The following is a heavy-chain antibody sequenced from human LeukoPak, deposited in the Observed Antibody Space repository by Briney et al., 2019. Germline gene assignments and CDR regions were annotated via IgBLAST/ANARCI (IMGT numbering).Heavy chain of an antibody. CDR1: SGSISRYY. D-gene: IGHD3-10*01. J-gene: IGHJ6*03. CDR2: IYYTGST. CDR3: ARLIGELWFGDYYYYYMDV. V-gene: IGHV4-59*12. Sequence: SETLSLTCTVSSGSISRYYWSWIRQPPGKGLDWIGYIYYTGSTYYNPSLKSRVTISVDTSKNQFSLKLSSVTAADTAVYYCARLIGELWFGDYYYYYMDVWGKGTTVTISS.